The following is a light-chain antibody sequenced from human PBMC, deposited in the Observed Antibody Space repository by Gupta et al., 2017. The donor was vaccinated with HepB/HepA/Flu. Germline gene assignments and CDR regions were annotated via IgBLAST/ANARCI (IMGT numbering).Light chain of an antibody. J-gene: IGLJ2*01. V-gene: IGLV1-44*01. Sequence: QSVLTQSPSVSGTPGQRVPLYCTGSSSNGGRNNVNWYQQLPGKAPKLLIYYNDERPSGVPDRISGSKSGTSASLAISGLQSEDEADYYCAACATSLNVVVFGGGTKLTVL. CDR2: YND. CDR1: SSNGGRNN. CDR3: AACATSLNVVV.